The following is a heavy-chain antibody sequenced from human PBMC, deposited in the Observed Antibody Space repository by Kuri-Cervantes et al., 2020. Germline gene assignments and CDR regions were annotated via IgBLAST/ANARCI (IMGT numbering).Heavy chain of an antibody. CDR2: IYHSGST. D-gene: IGHD2-15*01. CDR3: AREGEGYCSGGSCYSGNWFDP. V-gene: IGHV4-30-2*01. Sequence: SQTLSLTCAVCGGSFSGYSWSWIRQPPGKGLEWIGYIYHSGSTYYNPSLKSRVTISVDRSKNQFSLKLSSVTAADTAVYYCAREGEGYCSGGSCYSGNWFDPWGQGTLVTVSS. J-gene: IGHJ5*02. CDR1: GGSFSGYS.